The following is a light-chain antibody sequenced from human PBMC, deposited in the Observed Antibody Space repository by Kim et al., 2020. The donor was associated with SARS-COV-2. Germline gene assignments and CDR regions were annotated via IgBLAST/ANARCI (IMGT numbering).Light chain of an antibody. V-gene: IGLV3-1*01. J-gene: IGLJ2*01. CDR3: QTWDSSTVV. CDR2: QDG. CDR1: RFGDKY. Sequence: VSPGQTAMITCSGDRFGDKYVFWYQLKPAQSPVLVIYQDGKRPSGIPERFSGSNSGITATLTIRETQAVDEADYYCQTWDSSTVVFGGGTQLTVL.